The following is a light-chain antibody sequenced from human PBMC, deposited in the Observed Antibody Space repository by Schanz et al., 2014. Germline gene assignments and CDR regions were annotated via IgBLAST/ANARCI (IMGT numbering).Light chain of an antibody. J-gene: IGKJ4*01. Sequence: EILMTQSPATLSVSPGERATLSCRASQSVSTKLAWYQHKPGQAPRLLIHGASTRATGVPVRFSGSGSGTDFTLTISRLEPEDFAVYYCQQYGSSLLTFGGGTKVEIK. CDR1: QSVSTK. CDR2: GAS. V-gene: IGKV3-20*01. CDR3: QQYGSSLLT.